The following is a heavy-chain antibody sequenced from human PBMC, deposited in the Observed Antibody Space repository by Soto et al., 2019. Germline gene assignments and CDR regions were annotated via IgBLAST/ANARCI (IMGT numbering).Heavy chain of an antibody. Sequence: LETLPLTCPVSGGSISSTGSYWGWIRQPPGKGLEWIASIYYSGTTYYNPSLKSRVTMSVDTSKNQFSLKLSSVTAEDTAVYYCARMGDSSVYWGWFDPWGQGTLVTVSS. J-gene: IGHJ5*02. CDR1: GGSISSTGSY. CDR2: IYYSGTT. V-gene: IGHV4-39*01. CDR3: ARMGDSSVYWGWFDP. D-gene: IGHD3-22*01.